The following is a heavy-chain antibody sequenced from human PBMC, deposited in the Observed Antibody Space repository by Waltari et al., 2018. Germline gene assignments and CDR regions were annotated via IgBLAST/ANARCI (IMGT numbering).Heavy chain of an antibody. Sequence: QVQLVQSGAEVKKPGSSVKVSCKASGGTFSSYAISWVRQAPGQGLEWMGGIIPILGIANYAQKFQGRVTITADKSTSTAYMELSSLRSEDTAVYYCARDATSNCGGDCYKFDYWGQGTLVTVSS. CDR2: IIPILGIA. D-gene: IGHD2-21*01. CDR1: GGTFSSYA. V-gene: IGHV1-69*10. J-gene: IGHJ4*02. CDR3: ARDATSNCGGDCYKFDY.